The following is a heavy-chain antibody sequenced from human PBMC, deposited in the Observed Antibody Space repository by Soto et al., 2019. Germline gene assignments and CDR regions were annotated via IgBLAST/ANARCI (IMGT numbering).Heavy chain of an antibody. J-gene: IGHJ6*02. CDR3: ARGEEHYYYYGMDV. V-gene: IGHV4-30-4*01. D-gene: IGHD3-16*01. Sequence: SETPSLTCTVSGGSISSGDYYWSWIRQPPGKGLEWIGYIYYSGSTYYNPSLKSRVTISVDTSKNQFSLKLSSVTAADTAVYYCARGEEHYYYYGMDVWGQGTTVTVSS. CDR1: GGSISSGDYY. CDR2: IYYSGST.